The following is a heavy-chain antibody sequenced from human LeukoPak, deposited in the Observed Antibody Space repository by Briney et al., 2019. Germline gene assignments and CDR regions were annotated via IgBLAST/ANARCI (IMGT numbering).Heavy chain of an antibody. D-gene: IGHD4/OR15-4a*01. J-gene: IGHJ6*02. V-gene: IGHV4-59*01. CDR3: ARDSWDYIAMDV. CDR1: GISINTYY. Sequence: SETLSLTCAVSGISINTYYWSWIRQPPGKGLEWIGYVHHTGSADYNPSLRSRVTISLDTSKNQFSLKLTSATAADTAVYYCARDSWDYIAMDVWGPGTTVIVSS. CDR2: VHHTGSA.